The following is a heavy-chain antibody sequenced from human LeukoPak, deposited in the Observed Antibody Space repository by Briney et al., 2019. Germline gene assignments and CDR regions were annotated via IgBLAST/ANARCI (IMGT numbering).Heavy chain of an antibody. CDR3: ARGLRVRDYDILTGYYPPGNVEYYMDV. CDR1: GGSFSGYY. D-gene: IGHD3-9*01. V-gene: IGHV4-34*01. Sequence: SETLSLTCAVYGGSFSGYYWSWIRQPPGKGLEWIGEINHSGSTNYNPSLKSRVTISVDTSKNQFSLKLSSVTAADTAVYYCARGLRVRDYDILTGYYPPGNVEYYMDVWGKGTTVTVSS. CDR2: INHSGST. J-gene: IGHJ6*03.